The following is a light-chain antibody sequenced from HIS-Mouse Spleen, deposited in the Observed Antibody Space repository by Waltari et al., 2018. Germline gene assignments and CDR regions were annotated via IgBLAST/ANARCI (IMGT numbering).Light chain of an antibody. Sequence: QSALTQPASVSGSPGQSITISCTGTSSDVGGYTYVSWYQQHPGKAPKIMIYDVSNRPSGVSNRFSGSKSGNTASLTISGLQAEDEADYYCSSYTSSSTWVFGGGTKLTVL. V-gene: IGLV2-14*03. J-gene: IGLJ3*02. CDR2: DVS. CDR3: SSYTSSSTWV. CDR1: SSDVGGYTY.